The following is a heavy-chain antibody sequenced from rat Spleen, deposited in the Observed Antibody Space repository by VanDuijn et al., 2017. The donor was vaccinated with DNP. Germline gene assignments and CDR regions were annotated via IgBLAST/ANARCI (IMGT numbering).Heavy chain of an antibody. Sequence: EVQLQESGPGLVKPSQSLSLTCSVTGYSISSNYWGWIRKFPGSKMEWMGYISYSGGTRYNPSLKSRISITRDTSENQFFLHLNSVTTEDTATYYCARGGDGYDYWGQGVTVTVSS. V-gene: IGHV3-1*01. J-gene: IGHJ2*01. CDR3: ARGGDGYDY. D-gene: IGHD1-12*03. CDR1: GYSISSNY. CDR2: ISYSGGT.